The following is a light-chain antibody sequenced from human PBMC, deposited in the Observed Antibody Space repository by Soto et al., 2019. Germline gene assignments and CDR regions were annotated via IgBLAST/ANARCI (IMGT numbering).Light chain of an antibody. CDR1: SSDVGGYNY. Sequence: SCTGTSSDVGGYNYVSWYQQHPGKAPKLMIYEVSNRPSGVSNRFSGSKSGNTASLTISGLQAEDEADYYCSSYTSSSTWVFGGGTKVTVL. CDR2: EVS. V-gene: IGLV2-14*01. CDR3: SSYTSSSTWV. J-gene: IGLJ3*02.